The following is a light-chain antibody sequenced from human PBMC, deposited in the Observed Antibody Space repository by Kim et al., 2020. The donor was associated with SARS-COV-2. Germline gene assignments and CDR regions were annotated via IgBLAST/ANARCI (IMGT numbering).Light chain of an antibody. CDR1: QSLTSTY. CDR3: QQFGRSPYT. V-gene: IGKV3-20*01. J-gene: IGKJ2*01. Sequence: EIVLTQSPGTLSLSPGEGATLSCRASQSLTSTYLAWYQQKPGQAPRLLIYSASSRATGIPDRFSGSGSGTDFTLTISRLEPEDFAVYYCQQFGRSPYTFGQGTKLEI. CDR2: SAS.